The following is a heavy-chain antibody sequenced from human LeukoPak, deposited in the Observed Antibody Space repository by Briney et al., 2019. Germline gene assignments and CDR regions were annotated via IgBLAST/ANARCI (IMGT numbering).Heavy chain of an antibody. V-gene: IGHV2-5*02. CDR3: AHSPSMVRGSYFDY. Sequence: SGPTLVHPTQPLTLTCTFSGFSLSTSGVGVGWIRQPPGKALEWLALIYWDDDKRYSPSLKSRLTITKDTSKNQVVLTMTNMDPVDTATYYCAHSPSMVRGSYFDYWGQGTLVTVSS. CDR2: IYWDDDK. J-gene: IGHJ4*02. CDR1: GFSLSTSGVG. D-gene: IGHD3-10*01.